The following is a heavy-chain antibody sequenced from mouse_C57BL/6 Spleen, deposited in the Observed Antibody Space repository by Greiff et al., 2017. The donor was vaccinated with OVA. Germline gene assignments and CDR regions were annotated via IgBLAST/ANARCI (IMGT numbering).Heavy chain of an antibody. CDR1: GYTFTSYW. D-gene: IGHD1-1*01. V-gene: IGHV1-69*01. J-gene: IGHJ2*01. CDR2: IDPSDSYT. Sequence: QVQLQQPGAELVMPGASVKLSCKASGYTFTSYWMHWVKQRPGQGLEWIGEIDPSDSYTNYNQKFKGKSTLTVDKSSSTAYMQLSSLTSEDSAVYYCARAGRSYFDDWGQGTTLTVSS. CDR3: ARAGRSYFDD.